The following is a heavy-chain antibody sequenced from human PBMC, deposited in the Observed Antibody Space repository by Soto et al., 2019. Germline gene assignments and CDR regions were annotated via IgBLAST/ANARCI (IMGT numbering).Heavy chain of an antibody. CDR3: ARDDDDSRGYYSQCYCGV. CDR1: GFTFSSDA. J-gene: IGHJ6*03. V-gene: IGHV3-30-3*01. D-gene: IGHD3-22*01. Sequence: GGSLRLSCAASGFTFSSDAMHWVRQAPGKGLEWVAVISYDGSNKYYADSVKGRFTISRDNSKNTLYLQMNSLRAEDTAVYYFARDDDDSRGYYSQCYCGVWG. CDR2: ISYDGSNK.